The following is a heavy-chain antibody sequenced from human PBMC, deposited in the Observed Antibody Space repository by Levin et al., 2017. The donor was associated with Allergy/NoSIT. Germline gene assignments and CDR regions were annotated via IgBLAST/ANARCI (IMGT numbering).Heavy chain of an antibody. CDR3: ARASIRGWYGPDY. J-gene: IGHJ4*02. D-gene: IGHD6-19*01. Sequence: GESLKISCAVSGFTLTTYAIHWVRQAPGKGLEWVAIISYDGDDTHYADSVKGRFTISRDNSKNSLSLQMNSLRVEDTAVYYCARASIRGWYGPDYWGQGTLVTVSS. CDR2: ISYDGDDT. V-gene: IGHV3-30*03. CDR1: GFTLTTYA.